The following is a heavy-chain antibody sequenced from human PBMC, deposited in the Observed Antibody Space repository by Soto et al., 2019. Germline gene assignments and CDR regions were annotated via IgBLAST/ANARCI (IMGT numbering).Heavy chain of an antibody. Sequence: QIQLVESGGDVVQPGRSLRLSCAASGFTFSNNVLHWVRQAPGKGLEWVAVMSPDGDIKIYADSVKGRFTISRDNSKNTLYLQINSLRPEDTAMYYCALDRLPASPDYFDDWGQGTLVTVSS. J-gene: IGHJ4*02. CDR1: GFTFSNNV. D-gene: IGHD2-2*01. CDR3: ALDRLPASPDYFDD. V-gene: IGHV3-30-3*01. CDR2: MSPDGDIK.